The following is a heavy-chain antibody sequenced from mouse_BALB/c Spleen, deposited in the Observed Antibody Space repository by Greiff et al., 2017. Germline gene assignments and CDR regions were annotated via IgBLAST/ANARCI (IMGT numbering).Heavy chain of an antibody. V-gene: IGHV2-2*02. J-gene: IGHJ4*01. Sequence: VQLQQSGPGLVQPSQSLSITCTVSGFSLTSYGVHWVRQSPGKGLEWLGVIWSGGSTDYNAAFISRLSISKDNSKSQVFFKMNSLQANDTAIYYCARNYGGGSYAMDYWGQGTSVTVSS. D-gene: IGHD1-1*01. CDR1: GFSLTSYG. CDR2: IWSGGST. CDR3: ARNYGGGSYAMDY.